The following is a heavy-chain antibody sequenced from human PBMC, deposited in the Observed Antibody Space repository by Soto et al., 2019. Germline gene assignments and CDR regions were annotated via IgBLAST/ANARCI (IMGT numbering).Heavy chain of an antibody. V-gene: IGHV3-23*01. CDR2: ISGSASGR. CDR1: GFTFSSYS. Sequence: GGSLRLSCAASGFTFSSYSIYWVRHAPWKGLERVSGISGSASGRYYADSAKRRFTISRDNSKNTLYLQMNSLRPEDTAVYYCAKGSAGYDDGLDCWGPGTLFTGCS. J-gene: IGHJ4*02. D-gene: IGHD4-17*01. CDR3: AKGSAGYDDGLDC.